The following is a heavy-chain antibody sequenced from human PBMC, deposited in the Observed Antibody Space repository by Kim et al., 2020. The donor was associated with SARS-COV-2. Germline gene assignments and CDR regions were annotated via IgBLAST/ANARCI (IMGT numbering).Heavy chain of an antibody. V-gene: IGHV3-30*02. J-gene: IGHJ6*02. CDR3: AKDNNGRAAGYYGMDV. D-gene: IGHD6-13*01. Sequence: DSLKGRFTISKDNSKNTVSLQMDNLTPEDTAVYYCAKDNNGRAAGYYGMDVWGQGTTVIVS.